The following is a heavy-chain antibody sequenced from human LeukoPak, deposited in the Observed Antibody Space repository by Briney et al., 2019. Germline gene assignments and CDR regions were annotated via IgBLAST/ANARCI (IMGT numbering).Heavy chain of an antibody. Sequence: GGSLRLSCTASGFTLSNYVIHWVRQAPGKGLEWVALISNDGSNKFYPDSVKGRFTISRDNSKNTLYLQMNSLGPEDTAVYYCARDSPSAATAGTLDLWGQGTLVTVSS. CDR3: ARDSPSAATAGTLDL. V-gene: IGHV3-30*04. J-gene: IGHJ5*02. D-gene: IGHD6-13*01. CDR2: ISNDGSNK. CDR1: GFTLSNYV.